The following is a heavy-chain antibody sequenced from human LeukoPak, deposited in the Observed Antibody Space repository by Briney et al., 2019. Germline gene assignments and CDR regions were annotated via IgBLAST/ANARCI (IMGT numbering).Heavy chain of an antibody. CDR3: ASSYYDFWSGYPKGDY. CDR2: IYYSGST. Sequence: SETLSLTCTVSGGSISSYYWSWIRQPPGKGLEWIGYIYYSGSTYYNPSLKSRVTISVDTSKNQFSLKLSSVTAADTAVYYCASSYYDFWSGYPKGDYWGQGTLVTVS. J-gene: IGHJ4*02. CDR1: GGSISSYY. V-gene: IGHV4-59*08. D-gene: IGHD3-3*01.